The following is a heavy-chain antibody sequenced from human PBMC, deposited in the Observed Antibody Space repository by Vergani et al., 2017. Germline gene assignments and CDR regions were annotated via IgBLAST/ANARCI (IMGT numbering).Heavy chain of an antibody. D-gene: IGHD3-22*01. CDR1: GGSFSTGGQS. V-gene: IGHV4-61*02. CDR3: ACLSYDTTPYLDGGYDC. J-gene: IGHJ4*02. Sequence: QVQLQESGPGLVKPSQTLSLTCTVSGGSFSTGGQSWTWLRQSAGKGLEWIGRIYTSGATNYNPSLRSRAIMSVDASKKQFSLKLTSVTAADTAVYYCACLSYDTTPYLDGGYDCWGQGTLVSVSS. CDR2: IYTSGAT.